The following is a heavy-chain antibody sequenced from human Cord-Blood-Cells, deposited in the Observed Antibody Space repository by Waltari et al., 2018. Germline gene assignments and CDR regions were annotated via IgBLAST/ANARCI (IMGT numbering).Heavy chain of an antibody. Sequence: QVQLPESGPGLVKPSETLSHTCTDSGGSISSYYCSWIRQPPGKGLVWIGYIYYRGRPNCTPSLKSRVTISVDTYKNQFSLKLSSVTAADTAVYYCARGGDYWFDPWGQGTLVTVSS. CDR2: IYYRGRP. D-gene: IGHD4-17*01. J-gene: IGHJ5*02. V-gene: IGHV4-59*08. CDR3: ARGGDYWFDP. CDR1: GGSISSYY.